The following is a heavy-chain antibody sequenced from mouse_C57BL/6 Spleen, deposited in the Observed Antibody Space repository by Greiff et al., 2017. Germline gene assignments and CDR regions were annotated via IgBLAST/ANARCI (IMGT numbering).Heavy chain of an antibody. V-gene: IGHV1-52*01. CDR3: ARRLGYAMDY. Sequence: QVQLQQPGAELVRPGSSVKLSCKASGYTFTSYWMHWVKQRPIQGLEWIGNIDPSDSGTHYNQKFKDKATLTVDKSSSTAYMQLSSRTSEDSAVYYCARRLGYAMDYWGQGTAVTVSS. J-gene: IGHJ4*01. D-gene: IGHD1-2*01. CDR1: GYTFTSYW. CDR2: IDPSDSGT.